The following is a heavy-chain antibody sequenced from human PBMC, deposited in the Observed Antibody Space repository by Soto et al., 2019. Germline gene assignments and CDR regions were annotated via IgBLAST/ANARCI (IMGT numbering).Heavy chain of an antibody. V-gene: IGHV3-23*01. Sequence: PGGSLRLSCAASGFTFSSYAMSWVRQAPGKGLEWVSAISGSGGSTYYADSVKGRFTISRDNSKNTLYLQMNSLRAEDMAVYYCAKFWMESSGWSPFDYWGQGTLVTVSS. CDR1: GFTFSSYA. CDR2: ISGSGGST. CDR3: AKFWMESSGWSPFDY. D-gene: IGHD6-19*01. J-gene: IGHJ4*02.